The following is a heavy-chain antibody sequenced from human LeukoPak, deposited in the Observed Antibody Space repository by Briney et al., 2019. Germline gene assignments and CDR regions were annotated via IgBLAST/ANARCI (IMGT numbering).Heavy chain of an antibody. CDR2: INPSGGST. D-gene: IGHD3-22*01. J-gene: IGHJ4*02. V-gene: IGHV1-46*01. CDR3: ARDWVDSSGYYSDFDY. Sequence: GASVKVSCKASGYTFTSYYMHWVRQAPGQGLEWMGIINPSGGSTSYAQKFQGRVTMTRDTSTSTVYMELSSLRSEDTAVYYCARDWVDSSGYYSDFDYWGQGTLVTASS. CDR1: GYTFTSYY.